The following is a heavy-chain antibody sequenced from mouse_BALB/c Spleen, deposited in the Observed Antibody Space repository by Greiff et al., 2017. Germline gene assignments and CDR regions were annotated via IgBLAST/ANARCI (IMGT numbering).Heavy chain of an antibody. CDR3: ARYGSRYAMDY. V-gene: IGHV14-1*02. D-gene: IGHD1-1*01. CDR1: GFNIKDYY. CDR2: IDPENGNT. Sequence: EVQLQQSGAELVRSGASVKLSCTASGFNIKDYYMHWVKQRPEQGLEWIGWIDPENGNTIYDPKFQGKASITADTSSNTAYLQLSSLTSEDTAVYYCARYGSRYAMDYWGQGTSVTVSS. J-gene: IGHJ4*01.